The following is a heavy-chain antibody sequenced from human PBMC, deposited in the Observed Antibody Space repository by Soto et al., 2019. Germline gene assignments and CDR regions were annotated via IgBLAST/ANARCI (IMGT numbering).Heavy chain of an antibody. J-gene: IGHJ4*02. V-gene: IGHV3-15*07. D-gene: IGHD3-3*01. Sequence: EVQLVESGGGLVQPGGSLRLSCAASGFSITNTWMHWVRQAPGKGLEWVGRVKSKADGGTADYAAPVKGRFTVSRDDSKNTQYLQMNSLKMEDTPVYYFISYPYFWGGHPPLWGQGTLVTVSS. CDR2: VKSKADGGTA. CDR3: ISYPYFWGGHPPL. CDR1: GFSITNTW.